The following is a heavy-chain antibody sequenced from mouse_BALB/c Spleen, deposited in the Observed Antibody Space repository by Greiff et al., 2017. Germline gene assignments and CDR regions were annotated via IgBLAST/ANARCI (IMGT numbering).Heavy chain of an antibody. V-gene: IGHV3-2*02. CDR3: ARDFDY. CDR2: ISYSGST. Sequence: EVKLVESGPGLVKPSQSLSLTCTVTGYSITSDYAWNWIRQFPGNKLEWMGYISYSGSTSYNPSLKSRISITRDTAKNQFFLQLNSVTTEDTATYYCARDFDYWGQGTTLTVSS. CDR1: GYSITSDYA. J-gene: IGHJ2*01.